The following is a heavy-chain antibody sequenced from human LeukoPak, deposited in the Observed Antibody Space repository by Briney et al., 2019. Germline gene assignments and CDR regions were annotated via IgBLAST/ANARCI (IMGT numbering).Heavy chain of an antibody. CDR3: ASMYSSGVGSYFDY. V-gene: IGHV3-11*01. CDR1: GGSFSTYY. D-gene: IGHD6-19*01. J-gene: IGHJ4*02. Sequence: LSLTCAVYGGSFSTYYWSWIRQAPGKGLEWVSYISSSGSTIYYADSVEGRFTISRDNAKNSLYLQMNSLRAEDTAVYYCASMYSSGVGSYFDYWGQGTLVTVSS. CDR2: ISSSGSTI.